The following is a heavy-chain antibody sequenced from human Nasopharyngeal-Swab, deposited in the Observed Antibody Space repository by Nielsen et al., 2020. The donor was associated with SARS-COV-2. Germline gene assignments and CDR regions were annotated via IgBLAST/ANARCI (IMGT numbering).Heavy chain of an antibody. CDR2: TSYDGSNK. CDR3: ARDYTAMLYYYYYMDV. J-gene: IGHJ6*03. V-gene: IGHV3-30-3*01. CDR1: GFTFSSYA. Sequence: GGSLRLSCAASGFTFSSYAMHWVRQAPGKGLEWVAVTSYDGSNKYYADSVKGRFTISRDNSKNTLYLQMNSLRAEDTAVYYCARDYTAMLYYYYYMDVWGKGTTVTVSS. D-gene: IGHD5-18*01.